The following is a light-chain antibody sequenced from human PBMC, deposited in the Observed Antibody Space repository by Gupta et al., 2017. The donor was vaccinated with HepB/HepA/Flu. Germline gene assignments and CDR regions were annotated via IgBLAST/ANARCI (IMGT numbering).Light chain of an antibody. J-gene: IGLJ2*01. CDR3: CSYARANTLI. CDR2: EVN. V-gene: IGLV2-23*02. Sequence: QSALTQPASVSGSPGQSITISCTGTSSDVGTYNLVSWYQHHPGKAPKLLIYEVNKRPSGVSNHFSGSKSGNTASLTISGLQAEDEANYYCCSYARANTLIFGGGTKLTVL. CDR1: SSDVGTYNL.